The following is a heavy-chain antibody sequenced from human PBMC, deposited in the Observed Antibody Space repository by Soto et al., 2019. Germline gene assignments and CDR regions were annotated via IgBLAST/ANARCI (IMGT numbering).Heavy chain of an antibody. D-gene: IGHD3-22*01. CDR1: GFTFSSYA. CDR3: AKYYYDSSTFSFDY. CDR2: IDGGGGST. Sequence: GGSLRLSCAASGFTFSSYAMSWVRQAPGKGLEWVSAIDGGGGSTFYADSVKGRFTISRDNSKNTLYLQMNSLRADDTAVYYCAKYYYDSSTFSFDYWGQGTLVTVSS. J-gene: IGHJ4*02. V-gene: IGHV3-23*01.